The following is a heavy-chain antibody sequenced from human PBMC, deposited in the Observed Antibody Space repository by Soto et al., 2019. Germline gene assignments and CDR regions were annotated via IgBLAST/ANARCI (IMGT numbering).Heavy chain of an antibody. CDR2: INHSGST. J-gene: IGHJ5*02. V-gene: IGHV4-34*01. Sequence: SSETLSLTCAVYGGSFSGYYWSWIRQPPGKGLEWIGEINHSGSTNYNPSLKSRVTISVDTSKNQFSLKLSSVTAADTAVYYCARQLERWWFDPWGQGTLVTVSS. CDR3: ARQLERWWFDP. D-gene: IGHD6-6*01. CDR1: GGSFSGYY.